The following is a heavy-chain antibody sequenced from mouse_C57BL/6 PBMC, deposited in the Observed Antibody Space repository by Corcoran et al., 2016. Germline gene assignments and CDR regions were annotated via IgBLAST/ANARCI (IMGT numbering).Heavy chain of an antibody. Sequence: QVQLQQPGTELVHPGASVKLSCKASGYTFTSYCMHLVKQRPGQGLEWIGNINPSPGVTNYNEKFKRKATLTVDKSSSTAYMQLSSLTSEDSAVYYCARRYGNWFVDVCGTGTTVNVFS. V-gene: IGHV1-53*01. CDR2: INPSPGVT. CDR3: ARRYGNWFVDV. J-gene: IGHJ1*03. D-gene: IGHD2-10*02. CDR1: GYTFTSYC.